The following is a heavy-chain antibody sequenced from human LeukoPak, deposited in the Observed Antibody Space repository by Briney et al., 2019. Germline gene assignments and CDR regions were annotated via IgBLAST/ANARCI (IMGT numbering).Heavy chain of an antibody. CDR2: IKSKANSYAT. D-gene: IGHD5-12*01. CDR1: GFTFSDSA. V-gene: IGHV3-73*01. CDR3: TRLEDIVATSNFDF. Sequence: GGSLTLSCAASGFTFSDSAMHWVRQASGRGLEWVGCIKSKANSYATAYAASVKGRFTISRDDSKNTAYLQMNSLKTEDTALYYCTRLEDIVATSNFDFWGQGTLVTVSS. J-gene: IGHJ4*02.